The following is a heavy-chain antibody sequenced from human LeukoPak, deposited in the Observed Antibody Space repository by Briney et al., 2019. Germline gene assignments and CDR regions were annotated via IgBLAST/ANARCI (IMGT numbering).Heavy chain of an antibody. CDR3: ARARGQQLVYYYYYSYMDV. CDR1: GGSISSGSYY. D-gene: IGHD6-13*01. Sequence: SQTLSLTCTVSGGSISSGSYYWSWIRQPAGKGLEWIGRIYTSGSTNYNPSLKSRVTISVDTSKNQFSLKLSSVTAADTAVYYCARARGQQLVYYYYYSYMDVRGKGTTVTVSS. V-gene: IGHV4-61*02. J-gene: IGHJ6*03. CDR2: IYTSGST.